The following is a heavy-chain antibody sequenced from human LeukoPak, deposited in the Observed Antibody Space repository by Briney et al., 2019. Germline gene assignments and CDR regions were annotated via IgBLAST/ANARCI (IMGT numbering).Heavy chain of an antibody. J-gene: IGHJ4*02. D-gene: IGHD4-17*01. Sequence: SETLSLTCTVSGGSLNNYYWSWVRQPPGKGLEWIGYIYHTGSTNYNPFLWSRVTISIDTSKNQFSLKLSSVTAADTAVYYCARGGLGISRGDYFCHWGQGALVTVSS. CDR2: IYHTGST. CDR1: GGSLNNYY. CDR3: ARGGLGISRGDYFCH. V-gene: IGHV4-59*13.